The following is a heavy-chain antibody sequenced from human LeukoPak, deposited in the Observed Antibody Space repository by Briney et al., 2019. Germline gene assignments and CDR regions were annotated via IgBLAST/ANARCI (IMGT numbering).Heavy chain of an antibody. CDR2: ISGSGTGA. CDR1: GFTFSKYA. CDR3: TRESYDSGSYYFDY. J-gene: IGHJ4*02. V-gene: IGHV3-23*01. D-gene: IGHD1-26*01. Sequence: GGSLRLSCEASGFTFSKYAMNWVREAPGRGLEWVSVISGSGTGANYAESVKGRFNTSKDIHNNKLYLQMNSLRAEDTAVYYCTRESYDSGSYYFDYWGQGTLVTVSS.